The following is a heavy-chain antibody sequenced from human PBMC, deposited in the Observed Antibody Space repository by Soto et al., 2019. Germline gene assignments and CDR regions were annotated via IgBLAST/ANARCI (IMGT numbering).Heavy chain of an antibody. V-gene: IGHV3-7*03. Sequence: EVQLVESGGGLVQPGGSLRLSCGASGFTFSSHWMSWVRQAPGKGLEWVASIKQDGNEKRYVDSVKGRFTISRDDAENSLYLRMNSLRAEDTAVYYCARGSGSYYAGQFDPWGQGTLVTVS. CDR1: GFTFSSHW. J-gene: IGHJ5*02. D-gene: IGHD1-26*01. CDR3: ARGSGSYYAGQFDP. CDR2: IKQDGNEK.